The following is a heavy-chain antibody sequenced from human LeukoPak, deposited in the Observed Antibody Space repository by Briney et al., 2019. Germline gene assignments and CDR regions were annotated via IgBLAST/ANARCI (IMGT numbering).Heavy chain of an antibody. CDR3: ARDYCGGDCYQDY. J-gene: IGHJ4*02. D-gene: IGHD2-21*02. Sequence: ASVKVSCKASGYTFTGYYMHWVRQAPGQGLEWMGWINPNSGGTNYAQKFQGRVTMTRDTSISTAYMELSRLRSDDSAVYYCARDYCGGDCYQDYWGQGTLVTVSS. CDR2: INPNSGGT. CDR1: GYTFTGYY. V-gene: IGHV1-2*02.